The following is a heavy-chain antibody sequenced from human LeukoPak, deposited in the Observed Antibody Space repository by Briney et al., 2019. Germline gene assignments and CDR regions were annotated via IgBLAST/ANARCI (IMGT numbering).Heavy chain of an antibody. V-gene: IGHV3-53*01. J-gene: IGHJ4*02. Sequence: GGSLRLSCAASGFTFSSYSMNWVRQAPGKGLEWLSVLFSGASTNYADSVKGRFTISRDNSKNTLYLQMNSLRAEDTAVYYCAETPDIVVVPADYWGQGTLVTVSS. D-gene: IGHD2-2*01. CDR3: AETPDIVVVPADY. CDR2: LFSGAST. CDR1: GFTFSSYS.